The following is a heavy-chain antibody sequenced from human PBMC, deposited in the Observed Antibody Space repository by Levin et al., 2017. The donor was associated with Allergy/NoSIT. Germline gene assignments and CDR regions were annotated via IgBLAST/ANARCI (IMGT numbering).Heavy chain of an antibody. D-gene: IGHD3-10*01. J-gene: IGHJ4*02. CDR3: VRDLGTMVRGVTPIFYDY. Sequence: ASVKVSCKASGYTFTSFGIGWVRQAPGQGLEWMGWISAYNGNTNYAQKVQGRVTMTTDTSTSTAYMDLQSLRSDDTAVYYCVRDLGTMVRGVTPIFYDYWGQGTLVTVSS. CDR2: ISAYNGNT. V-gene: IGHV1-18*01. CDR1: GYTFTSFG.